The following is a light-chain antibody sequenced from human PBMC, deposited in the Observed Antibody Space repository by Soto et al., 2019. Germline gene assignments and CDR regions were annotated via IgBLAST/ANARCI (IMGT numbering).Light chain of an antibody. CDR2: GAS. Sequence: EIVLTQSPGTLSLSPGERATLSCRASQSVSSSYLAWYQQKPGQAPRLLIYGASSRATAIPDRFSGIGSGTDFTLTISRLEPEDFAVYYCQQYGNSPPFTFGPGTKVDIK. CDR1: QSVSSSY. V-gene: IGKV3-20*01. CDR3: QQYGNSPPFT. J-gene: IGKJ3*01.